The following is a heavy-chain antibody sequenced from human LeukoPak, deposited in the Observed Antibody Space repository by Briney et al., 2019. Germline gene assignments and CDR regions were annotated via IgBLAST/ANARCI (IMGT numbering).Heavy chain of an antibody. CDR2: LTGSGST. CDR3: AKDPRVATIEIFDY. CDR1: GFAFSSFA. V-gene: IGHV3-23*01. Sequence: TGGSLRLSCVASGFAFSSFAMSWVRQAPGKGLEWVSGLTGSGSTYHADSVKGRFTISRDNSKNTLYLQMNSLRAEDTAVYYCAKDPRVATIEIFDYWGQGTLVTVSS. D-gene: IGHD5-12*01. J-gene: IGHJ4*02.